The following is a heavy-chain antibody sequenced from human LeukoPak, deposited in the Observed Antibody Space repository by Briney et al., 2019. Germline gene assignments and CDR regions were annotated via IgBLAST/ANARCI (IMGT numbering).Heavy chain of an antibody. CDR2: LYYTGST. D-gene: IGHD2-2*02. CDR1: GGSISSYY. Sequence: SETLSLTCTVSGGSISSYYWSWIRQPPGKGLEWIGYLYYTGSTNYNPPLKSRVTISVDTSKNQFSLKLSSVTAADTAVYYCARESCSSSSCYNNWFDPWSQGTLVTVSS. V-gene: IGHV4-59*01. J-gene: IGHJ5*02. CDR3: ARESCSSSSCYNNWFDP.